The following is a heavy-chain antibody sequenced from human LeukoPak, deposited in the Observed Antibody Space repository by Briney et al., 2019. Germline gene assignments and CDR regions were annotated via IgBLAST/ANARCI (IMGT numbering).Heavy chain of an antibody. D-gene: IGHD2-2*01. V-gene: IGHV3-23*01. CDR1: GFTSSSYS. J-gene: IGHJ4*02. Sequence: PGGSLRLSCAASGFTSSSYSMSWVRQAPGKGLAWVSGISGSGGSTDYADSVEGRFTISRDNSKNTLYLQMNSLRVEDTAVYYCAKDPGYQVVYCFDYWGQGTLVTVSS. CDR3: AKDPGYQVVYCFDY. CDR2: ISGSGGST.